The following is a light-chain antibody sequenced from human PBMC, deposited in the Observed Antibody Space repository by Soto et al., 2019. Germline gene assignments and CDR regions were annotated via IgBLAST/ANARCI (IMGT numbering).Light chain of an antibody. CDR3: QQLAIYPRT. J-gene: IGKJ1*01. Sequence: DIPLTQSPSFLSASVGDRVTITCRASQDINSYLAWYQQKPGKAPNLLIYAASTAQSAVPSRFSGGGSGTEFTLTISSLHPEDCATYYCQQLAIYPRTFGQGTRV. CDR2: AAS. V-gene: IGKV1-9*01. CDR1: QDINSY.